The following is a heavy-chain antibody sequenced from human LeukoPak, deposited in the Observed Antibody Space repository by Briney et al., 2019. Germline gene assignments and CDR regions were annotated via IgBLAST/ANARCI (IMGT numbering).Heavy chain of an antibody. CDR2: IYYNGST. Sequence: PSETLSLTCTVSGGSITSSSFYWGWIRQPPGKGLEWIGNIYYNGSTYYNPSLKSRVTISVDTSKNQFSLKLSSVTAADTAVYYCARWVSTPRGYFDYWGQGTLVTVSS. J-gene: IGHJ4*02. CDR3: ARWVSTPRGYFDY. CDR1: GGSITSSSFY. V-gene: IGHV4-39*01. D-gene: IGHD5/OR15-5a*01.